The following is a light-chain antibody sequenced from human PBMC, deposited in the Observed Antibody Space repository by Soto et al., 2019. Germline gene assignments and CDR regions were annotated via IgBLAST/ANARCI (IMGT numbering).Light chain of an antibody. CDR3: QQYSDWPLVT. V-gene: IGKV3-15*01. Sequence: EIVMTQSPATLSVSPGERVTLSCRASQSVSAYLAWYLQKPGQAPRLLIYGASTRATGIPARFSGSGSGTEFTHTSSSLQSEDSAVYHCQQYSDWPLVTFGGGTKVEI. CDR1: QSVSAY. CDR2: GAS. J-gene: IGKJ4*01.